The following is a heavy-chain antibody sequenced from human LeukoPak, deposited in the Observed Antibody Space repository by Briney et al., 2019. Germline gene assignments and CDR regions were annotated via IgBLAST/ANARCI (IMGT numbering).Heavy chain of an antibody. V-gene: IGHV5-51*01. Sequence: GESLKISCKGSGYSFVNYWIGWVRQMPGKGLEWMGIIYPGDSDTRYSASFEGQVTISADKFTSTAYLQWSSLKASDTAMYYCARQKDGYNSIWFPSDYWGQGTLVTVSS. CDR2: IYPGDSDT. D-gene: IGHD5-24*01. CDR3: ARQKDGYNSIWFPSDY. J-gene: IGHJ4*02. CDR1: GYSFVNYW.